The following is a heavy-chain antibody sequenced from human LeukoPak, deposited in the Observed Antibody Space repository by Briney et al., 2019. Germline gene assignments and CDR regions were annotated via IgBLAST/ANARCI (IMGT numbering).Heavy chain of an antibody. CDR1: GGSISSNN. V-gene: IGHV3-48*04. D-gene: IGHD6-25*01. Sequence: PSETLSLTCAVSGGSISSNNWWGWVRRAPGEGLEWISYISSGSSVIYYADSVKGRFTVSRDNAKNSLYLQMNSLRAEDTAVYYCARDGGGPDAFDLWGQGTMVTVSS. CDR3: ARDGGGPDAFDL. J-gene: IGHJ3*01. CDR2: ISSGSSVI.